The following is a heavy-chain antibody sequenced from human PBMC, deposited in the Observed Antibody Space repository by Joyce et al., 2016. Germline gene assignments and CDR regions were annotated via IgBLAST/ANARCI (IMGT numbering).Heavy chain of an antibody. V-gene: IGHV3-30*18. CDR1: GFTFSKYG. J-gene: IGHJ6*02. CDR2: IAYDVENK. D-gene: IGHD4-17*01. Sequence: QVHLVESGGGVVQPGRSLRLSCVASGFTFSKYGMHWVRQAPGKGLEWVAVIAYDVENKYYLASVEGRFTISRDNSKITLYLQLNSLTTEDTGVYFCVKDNGDAGYYFHGLDVWGRGTTVAVPS. CDR3: VKDNGDAGYYFHGLDV.